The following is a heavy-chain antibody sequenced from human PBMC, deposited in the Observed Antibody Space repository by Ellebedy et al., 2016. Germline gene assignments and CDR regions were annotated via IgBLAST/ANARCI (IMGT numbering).Heavy chain of an antibody. Sequence: SETLSLTXAVYGGSFSGYYWSWIRQPPGKGLEWIGEINHSGSTNYNPSLKSRVTISVDTSKNQFSLKLSSVTAADTAVYYCARQKTTSIFGVVKAYYYYYMDVWGKGTTVTVSS. V-gene: IGHV4-34*01. CDR2: INHSGST. D-gene: IGHD3-3*01. J-gene: IGHJ6*03. CDR1: GGSFSGYY. CDR3: ARQKTTSIFGVVKAYYYYYMDV.